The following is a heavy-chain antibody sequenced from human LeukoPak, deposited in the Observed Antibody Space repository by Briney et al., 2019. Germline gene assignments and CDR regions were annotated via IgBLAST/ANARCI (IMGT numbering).Heavy chain of an antibody. CDR3: ASRQGLGWHYVN. CDR2: ISSSGSTI. J-gene: IGHJ4*02. Sequence: PGGSLRLSCAASGFTFSSYEMNWVRQAPGKGLEWVSYISSSGSTIYYADSVKGRFTISRDNSKNTLYLQMNSLRVEDTAKYYCASRQGLGWHYVNWGQGTLVTVSS. CDR1: GFTFSSYE. V-gene: IGHV3-48*03. D-gene: IGHD3-10*02.